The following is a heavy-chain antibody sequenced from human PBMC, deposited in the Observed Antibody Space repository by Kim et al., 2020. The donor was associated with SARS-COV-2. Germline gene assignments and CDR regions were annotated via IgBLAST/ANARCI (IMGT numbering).Heavy chain of an antibody. CDR2: DRSDV. V-gene: IGHV3-7*01. Sequence: DRSDVYYADSVEGPFTHSRNNAQKSLYLQMNTLRAEDAAVYYCAKTSALDIWGQGTMVTVSS. CDR3: AKTSALDI. J-gene: IGHJ3*02.